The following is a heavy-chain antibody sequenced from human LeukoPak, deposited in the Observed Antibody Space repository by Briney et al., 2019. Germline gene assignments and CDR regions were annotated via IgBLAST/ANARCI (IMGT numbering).Heavy chain of an antibody. V-gene: IGHV1-8*01. D-gene: IGHD5-24*01. J-gene: IGHJ4*02. CDR3: ARGRRWLQFRIDY. CDR2: MNPNSGNT. CDR1: GYTFTSYD. Sequence: ASVKVSCKASGYTFTSYDINWVRQATGQGLEWMGWMNPNSGNTGYAQKFQGRVTMTRNTSISTAYMERSSLRSEDTAVYYCARGRRWLQFRIDYWGQGTLVTVSS.